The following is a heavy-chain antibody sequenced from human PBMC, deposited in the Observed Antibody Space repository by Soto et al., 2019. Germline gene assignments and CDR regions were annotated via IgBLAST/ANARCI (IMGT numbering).Heavy chain of an antibody. D-gene: IGHD3-22*01. CDR1: GGTFSSYA. CDR3: ARGAADYDDSRGPFDY. CDR2: IIPIFGTA. Sequence: QVQLVQSGAEVKKPGSSVKVSCKASGGTFSSYAISWVRQAPGQGLEWMGGIIPIFGTANYAQKFQGRVTITADESTSTAYMELSRLRSEDTAVYYCARGAADYDDSRGPFDYWGQGTLVTVSS. V-gene: IGHV1-69*01. J-gene: IGHJ4*02.